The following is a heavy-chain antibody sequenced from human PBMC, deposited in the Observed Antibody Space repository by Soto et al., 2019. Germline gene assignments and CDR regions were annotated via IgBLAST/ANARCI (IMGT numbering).Heavy chain of an antibody. J-gene: IGHJ6*02. V-gene: IGHV6-1*01. D-gene: IGHD6-13*01. CDR2: TYYRSKWYN. CDR1: GDSVSSNSAA. Sequence: PSQTLSLTCAISGDSVSSNSAAWNWIRQSPSRGLEWLGRTYYRSKWYNDYAVSVKSRITINPDTSKNQFSLQLNSVTPEDTAVYYCARDPTYSSSWYPGYYYYYGMDVWGQGTTVTVSS. CDR3: ARDPTYSSSWYPGYYYYYGMDV.